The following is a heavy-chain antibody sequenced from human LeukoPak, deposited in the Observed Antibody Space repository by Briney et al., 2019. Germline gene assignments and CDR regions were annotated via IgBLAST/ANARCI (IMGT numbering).Heavy chain of an antibody. V-gene: IGHV3-21*01. CDR3: ARQYDWYFDL. Sequence: PGGSLRLSCAASGFTFDGCAMNWVRQAPGKGLEWVSSISSSSSFIYYADSVKGRFTISRDNAKNSLYLQMNSLRAEDTALYYCARQYDWYFDLWGRGTLVTVSS. CDR2: ISSSSSFI. J-gene: IGHJ2*01. CDR1: GFTFDGCA. D-gene: IGHD2-8*01.